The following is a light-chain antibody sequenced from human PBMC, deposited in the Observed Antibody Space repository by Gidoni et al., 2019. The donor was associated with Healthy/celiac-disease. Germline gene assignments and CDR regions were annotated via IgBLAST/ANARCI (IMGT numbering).Light chain of an antibody. V-gene: IGKV3-15*01. CDR1: QSVSRN. J-gene: IGKJ1*01. CDR2: GAS. Sequence: EMVMTQSPATLSVSPGKRATLSCRASQSVSRNVAWYQQKPGQPPRLLIYGASTRATGIPARFSGRGSGTEFTLTISSLQSDDFAVYCCQQYNNWPGTFGQGTKVEIK. CDR3: QQYNNWPGT.